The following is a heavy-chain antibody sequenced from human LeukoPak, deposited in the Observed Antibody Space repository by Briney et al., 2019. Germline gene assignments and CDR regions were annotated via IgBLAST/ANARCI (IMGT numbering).Heavy chain of an antibody. CDR3: ARGSRGYDFWSGYPNWFDP. Sequence: GESLKISCKGSGYRFTSYWIGWVRPMPGKGLEWMGIIYPGDSDTRYSPSFQGQVTISADKSISTAYLQWSSLKASDTAMYYCARGSRGYDFWSGYPNWFDPWGQGTLVTVSS. CDR2: IYPGDSDT. J-gene: IGHJ5*02. D-gene: IGHD3-3*01. V-gene: IGHV5-51*01. CDR1: GYRFTSYW.